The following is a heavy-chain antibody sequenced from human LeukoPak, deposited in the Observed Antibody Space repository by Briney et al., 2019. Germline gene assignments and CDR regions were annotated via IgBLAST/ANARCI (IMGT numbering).Heavy chain of an antibody. V-gene: IGHV3-23*01. D-gene: IGHD3-22*01. J-gene: IGHJ4*02. CDR1: GITLSNYG. Sequence: GGSLRLSCAVSGITLSNYGMSWVRQAPGKGLEWVAGISDSGGSTNYADSVQGRFTISRDNAKNSLYLQMNSLRAEDTAVYYCARTYYYDRSAVFGYWGQGTLVTVSS. CDR3: ARTYYYDRSAVFGY. CDR2: ISDSGGST.